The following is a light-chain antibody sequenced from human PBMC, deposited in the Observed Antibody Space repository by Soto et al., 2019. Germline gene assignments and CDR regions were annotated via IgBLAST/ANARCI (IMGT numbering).Light chain of an antibody. CDR3: ISYTSSSLYV. Sequence: QSALTQPASVSGSPGQSITISCTGTSSDVGAYNYVSWYQQHPGKAPKVMFFEVSHRPSWVSNRFSGSKSGNTASLTISGLQAEDEADYYCISYTSSSLYVFGTGTKLTVL. J-gene: IGLJ1*01. CDR1: SSDVGAYNY. CDR2: EVS. V-gene: IGLV2-14*01.